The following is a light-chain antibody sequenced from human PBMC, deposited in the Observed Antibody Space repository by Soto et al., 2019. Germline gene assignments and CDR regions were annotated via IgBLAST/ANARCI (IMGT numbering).Light chain of an antibody. CDR2: VND. J-gene: IGLJ3*02. CDR1: NSNIGRNS. CDR3: AVWDGSLSAWV. V-gene: IGLV1-44*01. Sequence: QSVVTQPPSVSGTPGQRVTISCSGDNSNIGRNSVHWYQQLPGTAPKLLIYVNDQRPSGVPDRFSGSKSGPSASLAISGLQSEDEAQYYCAVWDGSLSAWVFGGGTKVTVL.